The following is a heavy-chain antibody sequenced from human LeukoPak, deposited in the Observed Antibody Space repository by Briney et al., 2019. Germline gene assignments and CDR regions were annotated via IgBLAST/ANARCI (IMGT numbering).Heavy chain of an antibody. J-gene: IGHJ4*02. V-gene: IGHV3-49*04. D-gene: IGHD3-10*01. CDR3: TREYYYGSGSYVY. CDR2: IRNKAYGGTT. CDR1: GFTFGDYA. Sequence: GGSLRLSCIASGFTFGDYAMSWVRQAPGKGLEWVGFIRNKAYGGTTEYAASVKDRFTISRDDSKSIAYLQMNSLKTEDTAVYYCTREYYYGSGSYVYWRQGTLVTVSS.